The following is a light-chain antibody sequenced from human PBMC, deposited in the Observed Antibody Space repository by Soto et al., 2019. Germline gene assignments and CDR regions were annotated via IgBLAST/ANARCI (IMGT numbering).Light chain of an antibody. CDR2: GAS. V-gene: IGKV3-20*01. Sequence: ESVLTQSPGTLSLSPGERATLSCRASQSVSRNFLAWYQQTPGQAPKLLISGASSRATGIPDRFSGSGSGTDFSLTISRLEPEDFALYSCQQYGSAPGTFGQGTKQEIK. CDR3: QQYGSAPGT. J-gene: IGKJ2*02. CDR1: QSVSRNF.